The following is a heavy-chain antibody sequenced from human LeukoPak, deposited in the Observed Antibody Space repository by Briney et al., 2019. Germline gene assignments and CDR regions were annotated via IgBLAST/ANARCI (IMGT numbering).Heavy chain of an antibody. CDR2: IYYSGST. Sequence: SETLSLTCTVSGGSISSYYWGWIRQPPGKGLEWIGYIYYSGSTNYNPSLKSRVTISVDTSKNQFSLKLSSVTAADTAVYYCARSPTYDYIWGSYLYYFDYWGQGTLVTVSS. D-gene: IGHD3-16*02. J-gene: IGHJ4*02. V-gene: IGHV4-59*01. CDR1: GGSISSYY. CDR3: ARSPTYDYIWGSYLYYFDY.